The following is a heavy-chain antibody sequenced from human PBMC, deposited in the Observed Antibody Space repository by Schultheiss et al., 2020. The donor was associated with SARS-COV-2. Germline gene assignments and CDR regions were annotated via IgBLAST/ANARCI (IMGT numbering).Heavy chain of an antibody. CDR1: GGSFSGYY. CDR2: IYTSGST. D-gene: IGHD6-13*01. CDR3: ARGGRIAAAGYYYYGMDV. V-gene: IGHV4-59*10. J-gene: IGHJ6*02. Sequence: SETLSLTCAVYGGSFSGYYWSWIRQPAGKGLEWIGRIYTSGSTYYNPSLKSRVTISVDTSKNQFSLKLSSVTAADTAVYYCARGGRIAAAGYYYYGMDVWGQGTTVTVSS.